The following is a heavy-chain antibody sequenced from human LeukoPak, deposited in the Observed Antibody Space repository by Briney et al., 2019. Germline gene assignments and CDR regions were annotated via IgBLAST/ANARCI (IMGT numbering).Heavy chain of an antibody. Sequence: SETLSLTCAVYSGSFSGYFWRWIRQPPGKGLEWIGEINHSGRTNYKPSLKSRVTISVDTSKNQFSLTLSSVTAAATAVYYCARAGVVDAFDIWGQGTMVTVSS. J-gene: IGHJ3*02. CDR3: ARAGVVDAFDI. D-gene: IGHD2-15*01. V-gene: IGHV4-34*01. CDR1: SGSFSGYF. CDR2: INHSGRT.